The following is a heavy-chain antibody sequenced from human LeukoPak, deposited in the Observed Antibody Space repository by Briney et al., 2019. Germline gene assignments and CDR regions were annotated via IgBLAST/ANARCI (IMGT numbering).Heavy chain of an antibody. CDR2: INTNTGSP. D-gene: IGHD2-15*01. CDR1: GYPFSAHF. CDR3: ARDPTSGPFDY. Sequence: GASVKVSCKASGYPFSAHFLSWVRQAPGQGLEWMGWINTNTGSPTYAQGFTGRFVFSLDTSVSTAYLQISSLKAEDTAVYYCARDPTSGPFDYWGQGTLVTVSS. J-gene: IGHJ4*02. V-gene: IGHV7-4-1*02.